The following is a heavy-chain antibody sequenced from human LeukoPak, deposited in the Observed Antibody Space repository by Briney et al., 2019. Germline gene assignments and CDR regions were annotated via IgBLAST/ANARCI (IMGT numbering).Heavy chain of an antibody. CDR3: ARANAEYSSGWYGNY. V-gene: IGHV1-2*02. D-gene: IGHD6-19*01. CDR1: GYTFTGYY. J-gene: IGHJ4*02. Sequence: ASVKVSCKASGYTFTGYYVHWVRQAPGQGLEWMAWINPNSGGTNYAQKFQGRITMTRDTSISTAYMELSRLRSDDTAVYYCARANAEYSSGWYGNYWGQGTLVTVSS. CDR2: INPNSGGT.